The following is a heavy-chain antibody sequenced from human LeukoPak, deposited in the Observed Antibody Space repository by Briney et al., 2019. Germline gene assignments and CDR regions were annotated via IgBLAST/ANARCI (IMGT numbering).Heavy chain of an antibody. CDR2: IYYSGST. V-gene: IGHV4-59*01. D-gene: IGHD2-15*01. CDR3: ARAGLDRMGFDP. Sequence: GSLRLSCAASGFTFSSYAMSWVRQAPGKGLEWIGSIYYSGSTNYNPSLKSRVTISVDTSKNQLSLKLSSVTAADTAVYYCARAGLDRMGFDPWGQGTLVTVSS. J-gene: IGHJ5*02. CDR1: GFTFSSYA.